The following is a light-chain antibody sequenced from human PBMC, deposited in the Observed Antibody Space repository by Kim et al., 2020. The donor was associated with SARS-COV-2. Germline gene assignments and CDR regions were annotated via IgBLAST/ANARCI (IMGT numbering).Light chain of an antibody. Sequence: PGLTVTCSCSVSSSNSGSTTVYWYHQRPGTAPKLLIYSNNQRPSGVHDRFSGSESGTSASLASSGLQSEDEADYYCAAWDASLRVVFAGGTKLSFL. V-gene: IGLV1-44*01. CDR3: AAWDASLRVV. CDR1: SSNSGSTT. CDR2: SNN. J-gene: IGLJ2*01.